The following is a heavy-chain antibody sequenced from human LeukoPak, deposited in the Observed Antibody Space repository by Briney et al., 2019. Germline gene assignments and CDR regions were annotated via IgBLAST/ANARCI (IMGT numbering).Heavy chain of an antibody. CDR3: ARDRKGGYYYYYMDF. J-gene: IGHJ6*03. Sequence: GASVKVSCKASGYTFTGYYMHWVRQAPGQGLEWMGWINPNSGGTNYAQKFQGRVTMTRDTSISTAYMELSRLRSDDTAVYYCARDRKGGYYYYYMDFWGKGTTVTISS. V-gene: IGHV1-2*02. CDR1: GYTFTGYY. D-gene: IGHD1-26*01. CDR2: INPNSGGT.